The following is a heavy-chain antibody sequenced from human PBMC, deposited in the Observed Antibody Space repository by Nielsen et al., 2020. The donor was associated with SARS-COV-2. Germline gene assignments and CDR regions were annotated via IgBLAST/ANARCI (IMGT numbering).Heavy chain of an antibody. J-gene: IGHJ6*02. CDR3: AKDTRAMVWGYYYYGMDV. CDR1: GFTFSSYW. D-gene: IGHD3-10*01. Sequence: GESLKISCAASGFTFSSYWMSWARQAPGKGLEWVASIKPDETEKYYVDSVRGRFTISRDNAKNSLYLQMNSLRAEDTALYYCAKDTRAMVWGYYYYGMDVWGQGTTVTVSS. V-gene: IGHV3-7*03. CDR2: IKPDETEK.